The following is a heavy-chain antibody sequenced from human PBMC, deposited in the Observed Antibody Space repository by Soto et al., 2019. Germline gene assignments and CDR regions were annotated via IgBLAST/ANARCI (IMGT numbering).Heavy chain of an antibody. Sequence: QVQLVQSGAEVTKPGSSVKVSCKASGGTFSSYAISWVRQAPGQGLEWMGGIIPICGTANYEQKFQGRVTITGDESTGTAYMELSSLRAEDTAVYYCARQVGTAMDYYYYYGMDVWGQGTTVTVSS. CDR2: IIPICGTA. CDR1: GGTFSSYA. V-gene: IGHV1-69*01. D-gene: IGHD5-18*01. CDR3: ARQVGTAMDYYYYYGMDV. J-gene: IGHJ6*02.